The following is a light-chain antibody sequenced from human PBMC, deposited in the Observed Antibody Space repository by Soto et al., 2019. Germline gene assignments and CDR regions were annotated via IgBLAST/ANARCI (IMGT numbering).Light chain of an antibody. V-gene: IGKV3-15*01. CDR3: QQYSTSLT. Sequence: EILMTHSPATLSVSPGERVILSCRASQSVGSTLAWYQQKPGQAPRLLIRGASTRATGVPARFSGSGSGTEFTLTISSLQSEYFAVYYCQQYSTSLTFGGGTTLEIK. CDR1: QSVGST. J-gene: IGKJ4*02. CDR2: GAS.